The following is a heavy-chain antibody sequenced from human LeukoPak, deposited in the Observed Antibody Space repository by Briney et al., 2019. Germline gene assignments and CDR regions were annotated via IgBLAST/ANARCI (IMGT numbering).Heavy chain of an antibody. CDR2: INPNSGCT. J-gene: IGHJ4*02. CDR1: GYTFTGYY. D-gene: IGHD3-22*01. V-gene: IGHV1-2*06. Sequence: ASVKVSCKASGYTFTGYYMHLVRQAPGQGLEWMGRINPNSGCTNYAQKFQGRVTMTRDTSISTAYMELSRLRSDDTAVYYCARDRRQWDDYYDSSGYSPSDYWGQGTLVTVSS. CDR3: ARDRRQWDDYYDSSGYSPSDY.